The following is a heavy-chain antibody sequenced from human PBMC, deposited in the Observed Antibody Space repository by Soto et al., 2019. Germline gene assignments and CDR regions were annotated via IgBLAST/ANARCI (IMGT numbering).Heavy chain of an antibody. V-gene: IGHV3-30*18. CDR1: GFTFSNYG. CDR3: AKDGGPVYCNSPVCSAKHFDY. CDR2: ISYDGDNE. D-gene: IGHD2-2*01. J-gene: IGHJ4*02. Sequence: QVQLVESGGGVVQPGRSLRLSCAASGFTFSNYGMHWFRQAPGKGLEWVAIISYDGDNEYYADSVRGRFTISRDNSKNTLYLQTSSLRHEDTAVYYCAKDGGPVYCNSPVCSAKHFDYWGQGTLVTVSS.